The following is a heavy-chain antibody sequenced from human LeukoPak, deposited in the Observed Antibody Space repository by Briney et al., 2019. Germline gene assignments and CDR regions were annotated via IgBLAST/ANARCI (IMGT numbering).Heavy chain of an antibody. CDR1: GGSISIYY. CDR2: IYYSGST. Sequence: PSETLSLTCTVSGGSISIYYWSWIRQPPGKGLEWIRYIYYSGSTNYNPSLKSRVTISVDTSKNQFSLKLSSVTAADTAVYYCARHHDYGDYGYFDYWGQGTLVTVSS. D-gene: IGHD4-17*01. CDR3: ARHHDYGDYGYFDY. J-gene: IGHJ4*02. V-gene: IGHV4-59*08.